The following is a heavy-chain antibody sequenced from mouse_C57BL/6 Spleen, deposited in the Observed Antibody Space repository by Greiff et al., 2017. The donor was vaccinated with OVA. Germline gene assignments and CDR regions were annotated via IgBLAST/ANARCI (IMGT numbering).Heavy chain of an antibody. CDR3: ARGDYYGSSYFDY. J-gene: IGHJ2*01. V-gene: IGHV1-61*01. CDR1: GYTFTSYW. Sequence: VKQSCKASGYTFTSYWMDWVKQRPGQGLEWIGNIYPSDSETHYNQKFKDKATLTVDKSSSTAYMQLSSLTSEDSAVYYCARGDYYGSSYFDYWGQGTTLTVSS. D-gene: IGHD1-1*01. CDR2: IYPSDSET.